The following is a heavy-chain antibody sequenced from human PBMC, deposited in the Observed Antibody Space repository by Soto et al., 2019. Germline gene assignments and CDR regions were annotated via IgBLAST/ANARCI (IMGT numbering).Heavy chain of an antibody. J-gene: IGHJ2*01. CDR1: GGTFSSYT. Sequence: QVQLVQSGAEVKKPGSSVKVSCKASGGTFSSYTISWVRRAPGQGLEWMGRIIPILGIANYAQKFQGRVTITADKSTSTAYMELSSLRSEDTAVYYCARDYGGNTYWYFDLWGRGTLVTVSS. D-gene: IGHD4-17*01. V-gene: IGHV1-69*08. CDR3: ARDYGGNTYWYFDL. CDR2: IIPILGIA.